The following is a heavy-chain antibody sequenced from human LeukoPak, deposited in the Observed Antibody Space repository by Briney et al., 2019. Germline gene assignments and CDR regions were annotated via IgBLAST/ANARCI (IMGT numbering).Heavy chain of an antibody. D-gene: IGHD3-10*01. J-gene: IGHJ5*02. CDR1: GGSISSTSYH. Sequence: NTSETLPLTCTVSGGSISSTSYHWAWIRPPPGKGLEWIATVYYTGSAYYNPSLKSRVTISVDTSKSQFSLKLSSVTTADTALYYCARYASGSYYWFDPWGQGTLVTVSS. V-gene: IGHV4-39*01. CDR3: ARYASGSYYWFDP. CDR2: VYYTGSA.